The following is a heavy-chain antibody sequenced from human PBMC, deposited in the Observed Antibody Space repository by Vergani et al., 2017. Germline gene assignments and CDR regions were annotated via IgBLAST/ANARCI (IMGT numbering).Heavy chain of an antibody. CDR3: ARDLSDPYGEGNWFDP. CDR1: GESIRSGSHY. D-gene: IGHD4-17*01. Sequence: QVKLQESGPGLLKPSQTLSLTCTVSGESIRSGSHYWSWIRQPAGKGLEWIGYIYYSGSTYYNPSLKSRVTISVDTSKNQFSLKLSSVTAADTAVYYCARDLSDPYGEGNWFDPWGQGTLVTVSS. J-gene: IGHJ5*02. CDR2: IYYSGST. V-gene: IGHV4-31*03.